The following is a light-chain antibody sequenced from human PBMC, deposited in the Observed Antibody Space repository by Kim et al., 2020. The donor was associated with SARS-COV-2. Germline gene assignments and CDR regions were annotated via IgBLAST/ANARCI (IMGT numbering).Light chain of an antibody. CDR3: ASWDDSLKGWV. Sequence: QSVLTQPPSASGTPGQRVIISCSGSSSNIGSYTVTWYQQLPRTAPKLLIYNNHHRPSGVPDRFSGSKSGTSASLAISGLQSEDEADYSCASWDDSLKGWVFGGGTKLTVL. V-gene: IGLV1-44*01. CDR1: SSNIGSYT. J-gene: IGLJ3*02. CDR2: NNH.